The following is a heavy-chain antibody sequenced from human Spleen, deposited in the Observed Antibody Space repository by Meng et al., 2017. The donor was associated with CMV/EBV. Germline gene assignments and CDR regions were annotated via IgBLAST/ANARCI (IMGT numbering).Heavy chain of an antibody. CDR1: GVTFNTYA. CDR2: ISASGDST. CDR3: AKDPYISVVVPTGTEDY. J-gene: IGHJ4*02. V-gene: IGHV3-23*01. D-gene: IGHD2-2*01. Sequence: GGSLRLSCAAPGVTFNTYAMTWVRQAPGKGLEWVSAISASGDSTYYADSVKGRFTISRDNSKSTLYLQMNSLRAEDTAVYYCAKDPYISVVVPTGTEDYWGQGTLVTVSS.